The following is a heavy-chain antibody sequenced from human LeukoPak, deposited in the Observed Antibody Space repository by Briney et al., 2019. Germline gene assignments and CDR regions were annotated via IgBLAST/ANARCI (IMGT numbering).Heavy chain of an antibody. Sequence: PSETLSLTCTVSGGSIRTSIYYWGWIRQPPGKGLEWIGSINYSGSTYYNPSLKSRVTISADTSKNQFSLKLTSVTAADTAVYYCARVGDSSVVADYWGQGTLVIVSS. V-gene: IGHV4-39*01. CDR1: GGSIRTSIYY. J-gene: IGHJ4*02. CDR2: INYSGST. D-gene: IGHD3-22*01. CDR3: ARVGDSSVVADY.